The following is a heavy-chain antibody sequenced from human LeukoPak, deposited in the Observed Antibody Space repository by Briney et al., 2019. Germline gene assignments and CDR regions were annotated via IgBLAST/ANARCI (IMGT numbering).Heavy chain of an antibody. V-gene: IGHV4-39*07. D-gene: IGHD3-22*01. CDR3: ARDRYFFDSSGYYYFDF. J-gene: IGHJ4*02. CDR1: GGSISSHLHY. CDR2: IYYSEST. Sequence: SETLSLTCNVSGGSISSHLHYWGWIRQPPGKGLEWIGSIYYSESTYYTSSLKSRVTISVDMSKNQFSLKLNSVTAADTAVYYCARDRYFFDSSGYYYFDFWGPGTLVTVSS.